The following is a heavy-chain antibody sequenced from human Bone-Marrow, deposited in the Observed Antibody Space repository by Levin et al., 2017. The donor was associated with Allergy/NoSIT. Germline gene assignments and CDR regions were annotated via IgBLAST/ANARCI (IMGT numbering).Heavy chain of an antibody. CDR2: IVVGSGNT. CDR1: GFTFTSSA. D-gene: IGHD3-3*01. Sequence: KVSCKASGFTFTSSAVQWVRQARGQRLEWIGWIVVGSGNTNYAQKFQARVTITRDMSTSTAYMELSSLRSEDTAVYYCAAVRRYYDFWGGNWFDPWGQGTLVTVSS. V-gene: IGHV1-58*01. CDR3: AAVRRYYDFWGGNWFDP. J-gene: IGHJ5*02.